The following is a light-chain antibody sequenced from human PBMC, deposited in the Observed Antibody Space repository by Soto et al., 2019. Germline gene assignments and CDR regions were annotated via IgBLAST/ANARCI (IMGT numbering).Light chain of an antibody. V-gene: IGLV1-40*01. CDR1: SSNIGAGYD. J-gene: IGLJ3*02. Sequence: QSVLTQPPSVSGAPGQRVTISCTGSSSNIGAGYDVHWYQQLPGTARKLLIYGNSNRPSGVPDRFSGSKSCTSASLAITGLQAEDEADDYCQSYDSSLSGSVFGGGTKLNV. CDR2: GNS. CDR3: QSYDSSLSGSV.